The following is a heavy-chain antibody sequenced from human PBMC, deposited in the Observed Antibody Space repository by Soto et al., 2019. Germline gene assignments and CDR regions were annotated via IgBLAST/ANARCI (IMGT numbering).Heavy chain of an antibody. Sequence: QVQLLQSGAEVKKPGASVKVSCKVSGHTLTELSMHWVRQAPGRGLEWMGGFDPGDGETISAQKFQGRVTMTEDTSTDSTYMELTSLRSEDTAVYYCAAGGTRWLHSPFDYWGQGTLVTISS. D-gene: IGHD1-1*01. CDR2: FDPGDGET. J-gene: IGHJ4*02. CDR3: AAGGTRWLHSPFDY. CDR1: GHTLTELS. V-gene: IGHV1-24*01.